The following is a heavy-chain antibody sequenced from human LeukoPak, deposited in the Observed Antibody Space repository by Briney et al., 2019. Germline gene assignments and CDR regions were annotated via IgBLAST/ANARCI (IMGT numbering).Heavy chain of an antibody. J-gene: IGHJ4*02. CDR3: AGTADPQLVLRFLEWLPNLDY. CDR1: GYTFTSYG. D-gene: IGHD3-3*01. V-gene: IGHV1-18*01. CDR2: ISAYNGNT. Sequence: ASVKVSCKASGYTFTSYGISWVRQAPGQGLEWMGWISAYNGNTNYAQKLQGRVTMTTDTSTSTAYMELRSLRSDDTAVYYCAGTADPQLVLRFLEWLPNLDYWGQGTLVTVSS.